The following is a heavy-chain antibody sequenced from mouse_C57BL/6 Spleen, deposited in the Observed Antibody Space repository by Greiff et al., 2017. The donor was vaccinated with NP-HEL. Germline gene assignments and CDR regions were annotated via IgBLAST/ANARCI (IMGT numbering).Heavy chain of an antibody. V-gene: IGHV1-80*01. D-gene: IGHD2-1*01. CDR1: GYAFSSYW. J-gene: IGHJ4*01. CDR3: ARSDYYGNYLYAMDY. CDR2: IYPGDGDT. Sequence: LQQSGASVKISCKASGYAFSSYWMNWVKQRPGKGLEWIGQIYPGDGDTNYNGKFKGKATLTADKSSSTAYMQLSSLTSEDSAVYFCARSDYYGNYLYAMDYWGQGTSVTVSS.